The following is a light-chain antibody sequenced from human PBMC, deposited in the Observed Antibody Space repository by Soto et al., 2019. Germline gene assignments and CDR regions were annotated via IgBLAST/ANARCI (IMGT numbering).Light chain of an antibody. V-gene: IGKV3-20*01. CDR3: QQYDDSRQVWP. CDR1: QSVSRNY. CDR2: DTY. Sequence: EVVLTQSPGTLSLSPGERATLSCRASQSVSRNYLAWYQQKPGQAPTLLMYDTYIRATGIPDRFSGSGSVTDFTLTISSLEPEDFAVYYCQQYDDSRQVWPFGQGTKVEIK. J-gene: IGKJ1*01.